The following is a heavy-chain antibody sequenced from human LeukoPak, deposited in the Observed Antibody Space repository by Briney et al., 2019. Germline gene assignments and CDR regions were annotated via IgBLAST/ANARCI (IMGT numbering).Heavy chain of an antibody. D-gene: IGHD2-2*01. CDR1: GYTFTSYY. J-gene: IGHJ4*02. V-gene: IGHV1-46*01. CDR3: ARDDALNYCSSTSCSPLFDY. CDR2: INPSGGST. Sequence: ASVKVSCKASGYTFTSYYMHWVRRAPGQGLEWMGIINPSGGSTSYAQKFQGRVTMTRDTSTSTVNMELSSLRSEDTAVYYCARDDALNYCSSTSCSPLFDYWGQGTLVTVSS.